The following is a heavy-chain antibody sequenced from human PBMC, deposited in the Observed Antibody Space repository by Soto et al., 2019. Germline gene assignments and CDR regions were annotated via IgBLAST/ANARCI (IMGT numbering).Heavy chain of an antibody. CDR1: GYDFTTYW. CDR2: VYPGDSDS. Sequence: GESLKISCKASGYDFTTYWIGWVRQKPGKGLEWMGIVYPGDSDSRYSPSFQGQVTISADRSTSTAYLRWSSLKASDSAMYFCTRLVKVFRGVPQGFWGQGTLVTFSS. CDR3: TRLVKVFRGVPQGF. D-gene: IGHD3-10*01. V-gene: IGHV5-51*01. J-gene: IGHJ4*02.